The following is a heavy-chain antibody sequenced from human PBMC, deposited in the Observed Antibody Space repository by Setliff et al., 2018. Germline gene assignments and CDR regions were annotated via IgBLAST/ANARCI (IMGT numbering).Heavy chain of an antibody. V-gene: IGHV4-34*01. D-gene: IGHD1-26*01. Sequence: PSETLSLTCAVYGGSFSGYYWSWIRQPPGKGLEWIGEINHSGSTNYNPSLKSRVTISVDTSKNQFSLKLSSVTAADTAVYYCARGGDSGSYFLANHDASDIWGQGTMVTVSS. CDR3: ARGGDSGSYFLANHDASDI. J-gene: IGHJ3*02. CDR1: GGSFSGYY. CDR2: INHSGST.